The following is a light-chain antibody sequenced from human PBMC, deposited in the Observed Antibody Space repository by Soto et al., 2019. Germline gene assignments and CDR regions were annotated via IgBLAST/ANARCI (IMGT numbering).Light chain of an antibody. Sequence: DIQMTQSPSTLSASVGDRVTITCRASQSISTWLAWYQQKPGKAPKFLIYGASTLQSGVPSRFTGSGSGTDFTLTVNSLQAEDFATYYCQQSYTSPTTFGQGTRLEIK. CDR1: QSISTW. CDR2: GAS. CDR3: QQSYTSPTT. V-gene: IGKV1-5*01. J-gene: IGKJ5*01.